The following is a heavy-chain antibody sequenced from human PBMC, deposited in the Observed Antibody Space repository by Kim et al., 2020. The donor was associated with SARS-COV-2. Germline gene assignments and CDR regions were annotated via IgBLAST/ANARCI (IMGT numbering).Heavy chain of an antibody. CDR1: GFTFSSYG. CDR3: AKDEGFFDY. V-gene: IGHV3-30*18. Sequence: GGSLRLSCAASGFTFSSYGMHWVRQAPGKGLEWVAVISYDGSNKYYADSVKGRFTISRDNSKNTLYLQMNSLRAEDTAVYYCAKDEGFFDYWGQGTLVTVSS. CDR2: ISYDGSNK. J-gene: IGHJ4*02.